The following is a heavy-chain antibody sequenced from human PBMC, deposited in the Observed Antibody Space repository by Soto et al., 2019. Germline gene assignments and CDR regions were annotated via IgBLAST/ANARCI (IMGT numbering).Heavy chain of an antibody. CDR1: GGSISSYY. J-gene: IGHJ5*02. D-gene: IGHD1-26*01. CDR3: ERDPSGRYLDP. V-gene: IGHV4-59*01. CDR2: IYYSGST. Sequence: SETLSLTCTVSGGSISSYYWSWIRQPPGKGLEWIGYIYYSGSTNYNPSLKSRVTISVDTSKNQFSLKLSSVTAADTAVYYCERDPSGRYLDPWGQGTLVTVSS.